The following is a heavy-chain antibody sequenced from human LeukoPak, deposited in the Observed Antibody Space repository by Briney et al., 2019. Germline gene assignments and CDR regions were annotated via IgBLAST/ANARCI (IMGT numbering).Heavy chain of an antibody. D-gene: IGHD6-13*01. J-gene: IGHJ4*02. CDR1: GYTFSVYY. CDR2: INPNSGDT. V-gene: IGHV1-2*02. Sequence: ASVTVSFTSSGYTFSVYYMHWVRQAPGQGLERVGWINPNSGDTHYAQMFQGRVTMTRDTSINTAYMELRRVRSDDTAVYYCAKSAQYSSAWFTGSFDYWGQGTLVTVSS. CDR3: AKSAQYSSAWFTGSFDY.